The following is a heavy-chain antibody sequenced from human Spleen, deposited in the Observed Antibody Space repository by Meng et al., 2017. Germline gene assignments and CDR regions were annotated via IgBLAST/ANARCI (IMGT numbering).Heavy chain of an antibody. D-gene: IGHD6-19*01. V-gene: IGHV4-34*01. J-gene: IGHJ4*02. CDR3: ASWIYSCGWQ. CDR2: INHSGST. CDR1: GGSFSGYY. Sequence: SETLSLTCAVYGGSFSGYYWSWIRQPPGKGLEWSGEINHSGSTNYNPSLKSRVTISVDTSKNQFSLKLSSVTAADTAVYYCASWIYSCGWQWGQGALVTVSS.